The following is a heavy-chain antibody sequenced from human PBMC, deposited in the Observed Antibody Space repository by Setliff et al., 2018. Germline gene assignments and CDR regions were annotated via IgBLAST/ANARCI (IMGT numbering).Heavy chain of an antibody. CDR2: IYYSGNT. D-gene: IGHD3-3*01. J-gene: IGHJ4*02. CDR1: GGSISSSSYY. V-gene: IGHV4-39*07. Sequence: SETLSLTCTVSGGSISSSSYYWGWIRQPPGKGLEWIGSIYYSGNTYYNPSLKSRVTISVDTSHNQFSLKLSSVTAADTAVYYWARRKEYYNFWSGYYDYWGQGTLVTVSS. CDR3: ARRKEYYNFWSGYYDY.